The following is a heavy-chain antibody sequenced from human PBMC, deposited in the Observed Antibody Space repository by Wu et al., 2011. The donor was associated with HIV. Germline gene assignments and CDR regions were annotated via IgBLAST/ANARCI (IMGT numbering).Heavy chain of an antibody. V-gene: IGHV1-69*05. CDR3: ARSLGYCSGGTCLMDY. CDR2: ITPMFGTA. Sequence: QVQLVQSGAEVKEPGSSVKVSCKTSGGTFSTYAISWVRQAPGQGLEWMGGITPMFGTANYAQKFQGRVTITTDESTSTAYMELSSLRSEDTAVYYCARSLGYCSGGTCLMDYWGQGTLVTVSS. J-gene: IGHJ4*02. D-gene: IGHD2-15*01. CDR1: GGTFSTYA.